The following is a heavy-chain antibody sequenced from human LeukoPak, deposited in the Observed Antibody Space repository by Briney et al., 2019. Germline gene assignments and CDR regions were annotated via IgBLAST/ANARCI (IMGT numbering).Heavy chain of an antibody. CDR1: GFTFSSCA. V-gene: IGHV3-30-3*01. D-gene: IGHD5-18*01. CDR3: ARDSPAAMAHFDY. CDR2: ISYDGSNK. Sequence: GRSLRLSCAASGFTFSSCAMHWVRQAPGKGLEGVAVISYDGSNKYYADSVKGRFTISRDNSKNTLYLQMNSLRAEDTAVYYCARDSPAAMAHFDYWGQGALVTVSS. J-gene: IGHJ4*02.